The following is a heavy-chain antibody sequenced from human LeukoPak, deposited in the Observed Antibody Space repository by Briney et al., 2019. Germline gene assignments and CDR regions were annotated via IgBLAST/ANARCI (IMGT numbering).Heavy chain of an antibody. D-gene: IGHD5-24*01. CDR2: INMDGSIT. V-gene: IGHV3-74*01. Sequence: GRSLRLSCAASGFTFSNYWMHWVRQAPGQGLMWVSRINMDGSITSYADSVKGRFIISRDNAKSTLYLQMNSLRAESTAVYYCAREYGYNTANFDYWGQGTLVTVSS. CDR3: AREYGYNTANFDY. CDR1: GFTFSNYW. J-gene: IGHJ4*02.